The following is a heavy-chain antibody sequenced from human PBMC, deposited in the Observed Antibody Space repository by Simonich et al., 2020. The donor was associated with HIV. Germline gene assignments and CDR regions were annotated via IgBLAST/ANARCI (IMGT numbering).Heavy chain of an antibody. CDR2: INHKRST. J-gene: IGHJ4*02. V-gene: IGHV4-34*01. CDR1: GGSFSGYY. Sequence: QVQLQQWGAGLLKPSETLSLPCAVYGGSFSGYYWSWIRQPPGKGLEWIGEINHKRSTNHDPSLKSRVTISVDTSKNQFALKLSSVTAADTAVYYCARGFYQRLYYFDYWGQGTLVTVSS. D-gene: IGHD2-2*01. CDR3: ARGFYQRLYYFDY.